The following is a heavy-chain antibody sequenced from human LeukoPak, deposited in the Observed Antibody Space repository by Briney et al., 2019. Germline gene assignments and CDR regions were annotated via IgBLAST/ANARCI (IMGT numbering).Heavy chain of an antibody. CDR3: ARDHWGIVENGYDYFYYDMDV. D-gene: IGHD7-27*01. CDR2: VIPIYGTP. Sequence: GSSVTVSFTASGGSFSTSGFSWVRQAPGQGLEWMGGVIPIYGTPSYAQKFQGRVTITTDESTSTAYMELSSLRSEDTAVYYCARDHWGIVENGYDYFYYDMDVWGQGTTVTVSS. CDR1: GGSFSTSG. J-gene: IGHJ6*02. V-gene: IGHV1-69*05.